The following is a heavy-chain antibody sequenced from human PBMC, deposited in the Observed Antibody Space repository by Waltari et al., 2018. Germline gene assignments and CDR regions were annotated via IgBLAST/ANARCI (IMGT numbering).Heavy chain of an antibody. CDR3: ARRKYHDFWSVYSNDDTFHI. CDR2: ISHSGST. J-gene: IGHJ3*02. V-gene: IGHV4-4*02. Sequence: QVHLQESGPGLVKPSGALSLTCAVSGDSIRNHNWWTWVRQPPGKGLEWIGEISHSGSTNYNPSLKGRITMSLGESENQFSLRLTSVAAADTAVYYCARRKYHDFWSVYSNDDTFHIWGPGTMVTVSS. CDR1: GDSIRNHNW. D-gene: IGHD3-3*01.